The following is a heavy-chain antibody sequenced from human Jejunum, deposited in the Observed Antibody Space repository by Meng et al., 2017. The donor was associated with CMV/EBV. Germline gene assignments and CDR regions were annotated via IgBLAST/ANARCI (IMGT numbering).Heavy chain of an antibody. CDR1: TFSGYS. J-gene: IGHJ5*02. V-gene: IGHV3-23*01. CDR3: APVGGWGTGAPPTMTT. CDR2: MSGSGDRT. Sequence: TFSGYSVSLVRQDPGKGPEWVSTMSGSGDRTSYAASVKGRFTISRDNSINTLYLQMSSLRVEDTAVFYCAPVGGWGTGAPPTMTTWGQGTLVTVSS. D-gene: IGHD4-17*01.